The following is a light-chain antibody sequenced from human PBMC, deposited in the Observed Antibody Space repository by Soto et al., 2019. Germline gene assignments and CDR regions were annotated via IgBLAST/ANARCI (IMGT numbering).Light chain of an antibody. Sequence: EIVMTQSPATLSVSPGERATLSCRASQSVSSNLAWYQQKPGQAPRLLIYGASTRATAIPARFSGSGSGTEFTLTISSLQSEDFAVYYCQQYGSWPPLYTFGQGTKLEIK. CDR3: QQYGSWPPLYT. J-gene: IGKJ2*01. V-gene: IGKV3-15*01. CDR1: QSVSSN. CDR2: GAS.